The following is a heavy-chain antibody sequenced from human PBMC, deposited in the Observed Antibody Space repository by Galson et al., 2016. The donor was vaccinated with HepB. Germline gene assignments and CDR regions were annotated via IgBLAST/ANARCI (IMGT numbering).Heavy chain of an antibody. J-gene: IGHJ4*02. CDR2: ISYDGTKK. Sequence: SLRLSCAASGFTFSSYPIHWVRQAPGKGLEWVAVISYDGTKKYYADSVTGRFTISRDNSRNTLYLQMNSLRAEDTAVYYCARDGDVQSDYYDSSGRGYFDFWGQGTLVSVSS. CDR1: GFTFSSYP. CDR3: ARDGDVQSDYYDSSGRGYFDF. V-gene: IGHV3-30*04. D-gene: IGHD3-22*01.